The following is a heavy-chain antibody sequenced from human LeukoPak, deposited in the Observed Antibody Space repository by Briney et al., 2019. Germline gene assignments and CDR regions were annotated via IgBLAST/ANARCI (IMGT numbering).Heavy chain of an antibody. CDR1: GFTFSSYA. CDR3: AXXXXXXAPYGMDV. Sequence: GGSLRLSCAASGFTFSSYAMSWVRQAPGKGLEWVSVIYSGGSTYYPDSVKGRFTISRHNSKNTLYLQMNSLRSEDTAVYYFAXXXXXXAPYGMDVWGQGTTVTVSS. CDR2: IYSGGST. J-gene: IGHJ6*02. V-gene: IGHV3-53*04.